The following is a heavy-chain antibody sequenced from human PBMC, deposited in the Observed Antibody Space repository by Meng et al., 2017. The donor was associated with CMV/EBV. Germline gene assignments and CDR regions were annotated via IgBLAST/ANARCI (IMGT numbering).Heavy chain of an antibody. CDR1: GGSISSYY. Sequence: GSLRLSCTVSGGSISSYYWSWIRQPPGKGLEWIGYIYYSGSTNYNPSLKSRVTISVDTSKNQFSLKLSSVTAADTAVYYCARVRVRAATYYYYGMDVWGQGTTVTVSS. V-gene: IGHV4-59*01. J-gene: IGHJ6*02. CDR2: IYYSGST. CDR3: ARVRVRAATYYYYGMDV. D-gene: IGHD2-2*01.